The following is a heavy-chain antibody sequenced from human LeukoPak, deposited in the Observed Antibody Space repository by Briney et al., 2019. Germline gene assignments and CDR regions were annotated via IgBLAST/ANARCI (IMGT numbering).Heavy chain of an antibody. CDR1: GYTFTSYV. CDR3: ASQDQQQAGGWFHTHDAFDI. V-gene: IGHV1-18*01. J-gene: IGHJ3*02. CDR2: ISAYNGNT. D-gene: IGHD2-15*01. Sequence: GASVKVSCKAYGYTFTSYVISWVRQAPGQGHEWMGWISAYNGNTNYAQKLQGRVTMTTDTSTSTAYMELRSLRSDDTAVYYCASQDQQQAGGWFHTHDAFDIWGQGTMVTVSS.